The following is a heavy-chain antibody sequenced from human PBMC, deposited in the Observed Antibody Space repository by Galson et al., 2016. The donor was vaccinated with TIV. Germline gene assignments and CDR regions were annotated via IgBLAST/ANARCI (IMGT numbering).Heavy chain of an antibody. D-gene: IGHD3-10*01. CDR3: AKERAGELVWFGELSGGMDV. CDR1: GFTFSTYA. V-gene: IGHV3-23*01. CDR2: ISAGGGST. J-gene: IGHJ6*02. Sequence: SLRLSCAASGFTFSTYAMSWVRQAPGKGLEWVSGISAGGGSTHYADSVKGRFIISRDNSKNTLYLQMNSLSADDTAVFYCAKERAGELVWFGELSGGMDVWGQGTTVTVSS.